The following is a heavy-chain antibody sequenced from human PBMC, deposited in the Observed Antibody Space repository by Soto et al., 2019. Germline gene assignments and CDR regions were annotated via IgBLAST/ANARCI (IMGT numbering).Heavy chain of an antibody. D-gene: IGHD1-26*01. J-gene: IGHJ6*02. V-gene: IGHV3-53*01. CDR2: IYSGGST. CDR3: GGRVGATYYGMDV. CDR1: EFTVSSNY. Sequence: GGSLRLSCAASEFTVSSNYMNWVRQAPGKGLECVSTIYSGGSTYYADSVKGRFTISRDNSKNTLYLQMNNLRAEDKAVYYCGGRVGATYYGMDVWGQGNTVTVSS.